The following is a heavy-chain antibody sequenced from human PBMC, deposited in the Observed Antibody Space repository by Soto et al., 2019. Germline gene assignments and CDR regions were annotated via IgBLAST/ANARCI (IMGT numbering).Heavy chain of an antibody. CDR3: VKSGDNYNALDY. V-gene: IGHV3-11*06. Sequence: PWWSLRLSCTASVFTLSDHYMSWMRQAPGKGLEWIGYSSNSGSFTRYADSVKGRFSISRDNAKNSLYLQINSLRGDDTAIYYCVKSGDNYNALDYWGQGTPVTVSS. J-gene: IGHJ4*02. CDR1: VFTLSDHY. CDR2: SSNSGSFT. D-gene: IGHD1-1*01.